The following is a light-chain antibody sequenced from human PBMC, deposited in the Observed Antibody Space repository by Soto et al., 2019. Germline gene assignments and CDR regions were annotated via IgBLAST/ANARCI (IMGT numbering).Light chain of an antibody. CDR1: NSDVGGYNY. CDR3: CSYAGSYTYV. Sequence: ALPQPRSLSRLHGQSVTISCTGTNSDVGGYNYVSWYQQHPGKAPKLMIYDVSKRPSGVPDRFSGSKSGNTASLTISGFQAEDEADYYCCSYAGSYTYVFGTGTKVTVL. V-gene: IGLV2-11*01. CDR2: DVS. J-gene: IGLJ1*01.